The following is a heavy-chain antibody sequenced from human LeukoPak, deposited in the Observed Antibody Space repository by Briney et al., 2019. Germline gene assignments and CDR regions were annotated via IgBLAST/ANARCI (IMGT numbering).Heavy chain of an antibody. CDR2: ISAYNGNT. CDR3: ARDFRAAAAFDY. Sequence: VASVKVSCEASGGTFSSYAISWVRQAPGQGLEWMGWISAYNGNTNYAQKLQGRVTMTTDTSTSTAYMELRSLRSDDTAVYYCARDFRAAAAFDYWGQGTLVTVSS. J-gene: IGHJ4*02. D-gene: IGHD2-15*01. V-gene: IGHV1-18*01. CDR1: GGTFSSYA.